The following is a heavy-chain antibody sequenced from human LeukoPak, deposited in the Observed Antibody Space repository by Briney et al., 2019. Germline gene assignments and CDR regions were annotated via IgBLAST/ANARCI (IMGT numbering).Heavy chain of an antibody. CDR3: ARDGGLHTNFDY. Sequence: GGSLRLSCAASGLSFRNYWMGWVRQAPGKGLEWVANTKPDGSAEYYADSVRGRFSTSRDNANNLLYLQMNSLRAEDTAVYYCARDGGLHTNFDYWGQGTLVTVSS. J-gene: IGHJ4*02. CDR1: GLSFRNYW. CDR2: TKPDGSAE. D-gene: IGHD2-15*01. V-gene: IGHV3-7*01.